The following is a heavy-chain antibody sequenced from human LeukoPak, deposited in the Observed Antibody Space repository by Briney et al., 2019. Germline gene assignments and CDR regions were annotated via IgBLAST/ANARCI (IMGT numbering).Heavy chain of an antibody. Sequence: GGSLRLSYAASAFTVSTYGVHWVRQAPGKGLEWVAVVWYDGSNIHYVDSVKGRFTISRDNSKSTLYLQMNSRTAEDTAVYYCASGCYSGTYYFDYWGQGTLVTVSS. J-gene: IGHJ4*02. V-gene: IGHV3-33*01. D-gene: IGHD1-26*01. CDR3: ASGCYSGTYYFDY. CDR1: AFTVSTYG. CDR2: VWYDGSNI.